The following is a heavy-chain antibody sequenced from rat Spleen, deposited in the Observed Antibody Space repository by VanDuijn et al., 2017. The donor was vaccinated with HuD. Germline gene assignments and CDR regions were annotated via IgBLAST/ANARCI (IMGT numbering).Heavy chain of an antibody. CDR2: IWGDGNT. V-gene: IGHV2-13*01. J-gene: IGHJ2*01. CDR1: GFSLISYA. CDR3: ARGNYYDGYYPFDY. Sequence: QVQLKESGPGLVQSSQTLSLSCTVSGFSLISYAVNWVRQPPGKGLEWMGGIWGDGNTNYNSTLKSRLSISRDTSKSQVFLKMNSLQIEDTATYYCARGNYYDGYYPFDYWGQGVMVRVSS. D-gene: IGHD1-12*03.